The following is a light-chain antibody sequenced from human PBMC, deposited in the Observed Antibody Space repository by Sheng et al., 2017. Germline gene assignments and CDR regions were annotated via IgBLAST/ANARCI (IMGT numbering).Light chain of an antibody. Sequence: TQLTQSPSSLSASVGDRVTITCRASQDISSYLAWYQQKPGKVPKRLIYAASTLQSGVPSRFSGSGSGTEFTLTISSLQPDDFATYQCLQNGAFPYSFGQGTKLEI. CDR1: QDISSY. J-gene: IGKJ2*03. CDR3: LQNGAFPYS. CDR2: AAS. V-gene: IGKV1-9*01.